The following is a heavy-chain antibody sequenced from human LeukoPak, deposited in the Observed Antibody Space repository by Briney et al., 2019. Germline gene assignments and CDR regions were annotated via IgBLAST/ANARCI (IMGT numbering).Heavy chain of an antibody. J-gene: IGHJ4*02. CDR3: AREGFLGYCTNGVCRNPAKIDY. V-gene: IGHV4-34*01. CDR1: GGSFSGYY. D-gene: IGHD2-8*01. CDR2: INHSGST. Sequence: SETLSLTCAVYGGSFSGYYWSWIRQPPGKGLEWIGEINHSGSTNYNPSLKSRVTISVDTSKNQFSLKLSSVTAADTAVYYCAREGFLGYCTNGVCRNPAKIDYWGQGTLVTVSS.